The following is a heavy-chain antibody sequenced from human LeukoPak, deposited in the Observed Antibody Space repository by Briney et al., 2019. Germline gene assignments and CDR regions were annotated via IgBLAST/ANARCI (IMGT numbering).Heavy chain of an antibody. V-gene: IGHV4-34*01. CDR3: ARAWEYYFDY. D-gene: IGHD1-26*01. CDR2: INHSGST. Sequence: SETLSLTCTVSGGSISSYYWSWIRQPPGKGLEWIGEINHSGSTNYNPSLKSRVTISVDTSKNQFSLKLSSVTAADTAVYYCARAWEYYFDYWGQGTLVTVSS. J-gene: IGHJ4*02. CDR1: GGSISSYY.